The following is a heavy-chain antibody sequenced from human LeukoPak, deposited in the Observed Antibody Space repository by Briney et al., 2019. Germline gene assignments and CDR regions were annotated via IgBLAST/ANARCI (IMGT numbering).Heavy chain of an antibody. J-gene: IGHJ3*02. Sequence: PSETLSLTCAVYGGSFSGYYWSWIRQPPGKGLEWIGEINHSGSTNYNPSLKSRVTISVDTSKNQFSLKLSSVTAADTAVYYCAGELRYAFDIWGQGTMVTVSS. V-gene: IGHV4-34*01. CDR1: GGSFSGYY. CDR2: INHSGST. D-gene: IGHD4-23*01. CDR3: AGELRYAFDI.